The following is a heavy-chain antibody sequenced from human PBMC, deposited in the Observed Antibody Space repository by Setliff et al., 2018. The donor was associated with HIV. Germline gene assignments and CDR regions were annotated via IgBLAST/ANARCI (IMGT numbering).Heavy chain of an antibody. CDR3: ARARSTHLLDY. D-gene: IGHD2-2*01. Sequence: GGSLRLSCAASGFTFSSYSMNWVRQAPGKGLEWVSSISSSSSYIYYADSVKGRFTISRDNAKDTLYLQMNSLRAEDTAMYYCARARSTHLLDYWGQGTLVTVSS. V-gene: IGHV3-21*01. J-gene: IGHJ4*02. CDR2: ISSSSSYI. CDR1: GFTFSSYS.